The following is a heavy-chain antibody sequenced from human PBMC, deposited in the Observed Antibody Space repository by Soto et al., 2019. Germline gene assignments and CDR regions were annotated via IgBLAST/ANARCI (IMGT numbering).Heavy chain of an antibody. V-gene: IGHV4-34*01. Sequence: QVQLQQWGAGLLKPSETLSLTCAVYGGSFSGYDWSWIRQPPGNGLEWIGEINHSGSTNYNPSLKSRVIMSADTSKGLFSLKLSAVAAADTALYYCARGRCSATYCYSNFDSWGQGTLVTVSS. CDR1: GGSFSGYD. J-gene: IGHJ4*02. D-gene: IGHD2-15*01. CDR3: ARGRCSATYCYSNFDS. CDR2: INHSGST.